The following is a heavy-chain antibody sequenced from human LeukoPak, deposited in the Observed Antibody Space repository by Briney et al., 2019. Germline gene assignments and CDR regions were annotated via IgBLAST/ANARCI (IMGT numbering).Heavy chain of an antibody. CDR1: GGTFSSYA. V-gene: IGHV1-69*06. J-gene: IGHJ6*02. CDR3: AREPHLSYGGNWYYYGMDV. Sequence: SVKVSCKASGGTFSSYAISWVRQAPGQGLEWMGGIIPIFGTANYAQKFQGRVTITADKSTSTAYMELSSLRSEDTAVYYCAREPHLSYGGNWYYYGMDVWGQGTTVTVSS. CDR2: IIPIFGTA. D-gene: IGHD4-23*01.